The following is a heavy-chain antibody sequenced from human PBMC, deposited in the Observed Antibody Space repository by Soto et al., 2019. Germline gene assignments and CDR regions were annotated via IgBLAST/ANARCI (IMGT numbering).Heavy chain of an antibody. J-gene: IGHJ5*02. CDR2: IYYSGST. CDR1: GGSISSYY. V-gene: IGHV4-59*01. Sequence: PSETLSLTCTVSGGSISSYYWSWIRQPPGKGLEWIGYIYYSGSTNYNPSLKSRVTISVDTSKNQFSLKLSSVTAADTAVYYCARVGRTGTAPTNDFFDPWGQGTLVTVS. D-gene: IGHD1-1*01. CDR3: ARVGRTGTAPTNDFFDP.